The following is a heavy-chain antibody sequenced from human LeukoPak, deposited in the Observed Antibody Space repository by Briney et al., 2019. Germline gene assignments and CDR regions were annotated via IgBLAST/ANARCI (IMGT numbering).Heavy chain of an antibody. V-gene: IGHV4-59*08. D-gene: IGHD5-18*01. J-gene: IGHJ4*02. Sequence: SETLSLTCTVSGGSISSYYWSWIRQPPGKGLEWIGYIYYSGSTNYNPSLKSRVTISVDTSKNQFSLKLSSVTAADTAVYHCARQGYSYGLPIDYWGQGTLVTVSS. CDR3: ARQGYSYGLPIDY. CDR2: IYYSGST. CDR1: GGSISSYY.